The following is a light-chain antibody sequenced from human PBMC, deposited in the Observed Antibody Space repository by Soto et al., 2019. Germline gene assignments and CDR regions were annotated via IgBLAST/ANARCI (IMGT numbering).Light chain of an antibody. CDR1: QSVDSY. CDR2: DAS. CDR3: QQRSSSWT. Sequence: EIVLTQSPATLSLSPGERATLSCRASQSVDSYLAWYQQKPGQPPRLLIYDASNRATGIPARFSGSGSGTDFTLTISSKEPEDFAVYYCQQRSSSWTFGQGTRVEIK. V-gene: IGKV3-11*01. J-gene: IGKJ1*01.